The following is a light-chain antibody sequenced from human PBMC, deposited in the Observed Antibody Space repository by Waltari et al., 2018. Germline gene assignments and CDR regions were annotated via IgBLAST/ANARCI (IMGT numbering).Light chain of an antibody. CDR2: EFS. CDR3: SSYTSSSTPVV. Sequence: QSALTQPASVSGSPGQSITISCTGTSSDVGGYNYVSWYQQHPGKAPKLMIYEFSNRPSGVSNRFSGSKSGNTASLTISGLQAEDEADYYCSSYTSSSTPVVFGGGTKLTVL. V-gene: IGLV2-14*01. CDR1: SSDVGGYNY. J-gene: IGLJ2*01.